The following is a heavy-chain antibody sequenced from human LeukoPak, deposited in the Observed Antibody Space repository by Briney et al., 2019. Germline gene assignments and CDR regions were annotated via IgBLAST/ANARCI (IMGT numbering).Heavy chain of an antibody. V-gene: IGHV4-39*01. CDR1: GGSISSSSYY. D-gene: IGHD4-23*01. J-gene: IGHJ6*03. CDR2: IYYTGST. CDR3: ARLHYGGNYGYYYYMDV. Sequence: SETLSLTCTVSGGSISSSSYYWGWIRQPPGTGLEWIGSIYYTGSTYYNPSLKSRVTISVDTSKNQFSLKLSSVTAADTAVYYCARLHYGGNYGYYYYMDVWGKGTTVTISS.